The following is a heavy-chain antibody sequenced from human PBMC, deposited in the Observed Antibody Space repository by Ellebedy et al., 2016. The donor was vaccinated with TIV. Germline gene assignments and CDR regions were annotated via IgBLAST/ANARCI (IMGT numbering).Heavy chain of an antibody. J-gene: IGHJ6*02. CDR3: AKARAAAYYYYYGMDV. Sequence: GGSLRLSXAASGFTVSNTYMSWIRQAPGKGLEWVAVIPYDESDKYYADSVKGRFTISRDNSKNTLYLQMSSLRAEDTAVYYCAKARAAAYYYYYGMDVWGQGTTVTVSS. CDR2: IPYDESDK. D-gene: IGHD2-2*01. V-gene: IGHV3-30*18. CDR1: GFTVSNTY.